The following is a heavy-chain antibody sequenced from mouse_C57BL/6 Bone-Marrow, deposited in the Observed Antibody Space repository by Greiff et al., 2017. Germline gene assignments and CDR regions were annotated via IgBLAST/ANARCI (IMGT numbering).Heavy chain of an antibody. D-gene: IGHD2-3*01. V-gene: IGHV5-4*03. CDR2: ISDGGSYT. CDR3: ARDGYYVYYYAMDY. Sequence: EVMLVESGGGLVKPGGSLKLSCAASGFTFSSYAMSWVRQTPEKRLEWVATISDGGSYTYYPDNVKGRFTISRDNAKNNLYLQMSHLKSEDTAMYYYARDGYYVYYYAMDYWGQGTSVTVSS. CDR1: GFTFSSYA. J-gene: IGHJ4*01.